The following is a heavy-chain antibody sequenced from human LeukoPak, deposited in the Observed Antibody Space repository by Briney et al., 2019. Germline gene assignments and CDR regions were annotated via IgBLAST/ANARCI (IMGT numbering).Heavy chain of an antibody. V-gene: IGHV1-69*02. D-gene: IGHD3-22*01. Sequence: SVKVSCKASGGTFSSYTISWVRQAPGQGLEWMGRSIPILGIANYAQKFQGRGTITADKSTSTAYMQLSSLGSEDTAVYYCARAPYYYDSSGYYPYDYWGQGTLVTVSS. CDR2: SIPILGIA. J-gene: IGHJ4*02. CDR3: ARAPYYYDSSGYYPYDY. CDR1: GGTFSSYT.